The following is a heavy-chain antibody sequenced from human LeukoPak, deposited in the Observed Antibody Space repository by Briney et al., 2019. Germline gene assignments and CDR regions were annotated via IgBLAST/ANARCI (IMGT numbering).Heavy chain of an antibody. CDR3: AREGGGSTGAFDY. V-gene: IGHV4-30-4*01. D-gene: IGHD1-26*01. CDR2: IYYSGST. CDR1: GGSINNGGYY. J-gene: IGHJ4*02. Sequence: PSETLSLTCTVSGGSINNGGYYWSWIRQHPGKGLEWIGYIYYSGSTYYNPSLKSRVTISVDTSKNQFSLKLSSVTAADTAVYYCAREGGGSTGAFDYWGQGTLVTVSS.